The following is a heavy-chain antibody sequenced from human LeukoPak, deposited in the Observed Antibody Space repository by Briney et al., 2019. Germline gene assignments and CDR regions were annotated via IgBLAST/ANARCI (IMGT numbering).Heavy chain of an antibody. CDR2: INHSGST. Sequence: SETLSLTCAVYGRSFSGYYWSWIRQPPGKGLEWIGEINHSGSTNYNPSLKSRVTMSVDTSKNQFSLNLSSVTAADTAVYYCARGQFWSGYSIWGQGTLVTVSS. D-gene: IGHD3-3*02. CDR1: GRSFSGYY. CDR3: ARGQFWSGYSI. V-gene: IGHV4-34*01. J-gene: IGHJ4*02.